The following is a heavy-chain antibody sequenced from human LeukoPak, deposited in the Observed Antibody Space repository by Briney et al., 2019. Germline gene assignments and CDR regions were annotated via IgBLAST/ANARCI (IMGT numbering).Heavy chain of an antibody. CDR1: GGSFSSYY. D-gene: IGHD6-19*01. CDR2: IYYSGST. CDR3: AQRRGIAVAGTSRFDP. J-gene: IGHJ5*02. Sequence: SETLSLTCAVYGGSFSSYYWSWIRQPPGKGLEWIGYIYYSGSTNYNPSLKSRVTISVDTSKNQFSLKLSSVTAADTAVYYCAQRRGIAVAGTSRFDPWGQGTLVTVSS. V-gene: IGHV4-59*01.